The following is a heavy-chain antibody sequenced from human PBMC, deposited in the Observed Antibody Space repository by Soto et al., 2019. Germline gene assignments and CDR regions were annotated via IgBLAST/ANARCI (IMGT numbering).Heavy chain of an antibody. D-gene: IGHD3-3*01. CDR2: IYYSGST. J-gene: IGHJ6*01. Sequence: PSETLSLTCTVSAGSISSGDYYWSWIRQPPVKGLEWIGYIYYSGSTYYNPSLKSRATIAVDTSKNQFSLKLSSVTAADTAVYYCASIVYYDFWSGETPPDGMDVWAERTTVTVSS. CDR3: ASIVYYDFWSGETPPDGMDV. CDR1: AGSISSGDYY. V-gene: IGHV4-30-4*01.